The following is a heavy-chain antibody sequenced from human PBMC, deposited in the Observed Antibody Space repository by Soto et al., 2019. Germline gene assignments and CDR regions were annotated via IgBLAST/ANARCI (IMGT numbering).Heavy chain of an antibody. V-gene: IGHV1-69*13. D-gene: IGHD3-10*01. CDR1: GYTFSGYY. J-gene: IGHJ3*02. Sequence: GASGKVSCKASGYTFSGYYLHWLLQAPGQGLEWMGWINPIIGTTNYAQKFQGRVTMTADASTSTAYMELSSLRSEDTAVYYCASTYGSDHRDAFDIWGQGTMVTVSS. CDR2: INPIIGTT. CDR3: ASTYGSDHRDAFDI.